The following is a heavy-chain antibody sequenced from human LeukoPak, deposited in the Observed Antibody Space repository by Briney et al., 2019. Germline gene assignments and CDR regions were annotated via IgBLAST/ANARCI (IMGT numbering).Heavy chain of an antibody. V-gene: IGHV3-23*01. CDR3: AKDLRGAVCSGGSCYPTGDY. CDR1: GSTFSSYA. Sequence: GGSLRLSCAASGSTFSSYAMSWVRQAPGKGLEWVSAISGSGGSTYYADSVKGRFTISRDNSKNTLYLQMNSLRAEDTAVYYCAKDLRGAVCSGGSCYPTGDYWGQGTLVTVSS. CDR2: ISGSGGST. D-gene: IGHD2-15*01. J-gene: IGHJ4*02.